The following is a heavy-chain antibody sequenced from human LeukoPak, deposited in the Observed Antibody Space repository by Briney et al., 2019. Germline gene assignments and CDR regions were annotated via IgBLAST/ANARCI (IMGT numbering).Heavy chain of an antibody. Sequence: SGPTLVKPTQTLTLTCTFSGFSLSTSKMCVNWIRQPPGKGLEWIGYIHYSGSTNYNPSLKSRVTISVDTSKNQLSLKLTSMTAADTAVYYCARELGATVVNYGMDVWGQGTTVTVSS. CDR2: IHYSGST. CDR1: GFSLSTSKMC. V-gene: IGHV4-61*01. J-gene: IGHJ6*02. CDR3: ARELGATVVNYGMDV. D-gene: IGHD4-23*01.